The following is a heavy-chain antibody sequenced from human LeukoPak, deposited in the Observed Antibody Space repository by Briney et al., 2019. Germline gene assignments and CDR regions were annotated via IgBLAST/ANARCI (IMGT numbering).Heavy chain of an antibody. CDR1: DGSMSGSSFF. V-gene: IGHV4-39*07. CDR2: IYNSGST. CDR3: ARDVGRGNWNYDSYMDV. Sequence: SETLSLTCSVSDGSMSGSSFFWGFWVWIRQSPGKGLEWIGSIYNSGSTYYNPSLKSRVTISVDTSNNQFSLNLSSVTVADMAVYFCARDVGRGNWNYDSYMDVWGKGTTVTVSS. J-gene: IGHJ6*03. D-gene: IGHD1-20*01.